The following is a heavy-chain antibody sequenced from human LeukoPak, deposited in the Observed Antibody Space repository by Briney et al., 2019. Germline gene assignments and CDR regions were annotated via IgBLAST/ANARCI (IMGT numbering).Heavy chain of an antibody. CDR2: FSGSGGST. V-gene: IGHV3-23*01. D-gene: IGHD3-10*01. Sequence: GGSLRLSCEASGFTFSSYAMSWVRQAPGKGLEWVSGFSGSGGSTYYADSVKGRFTISRDNSKNTLYLQMNSLRTDDTAVYFCAKGLGRYGSGKIYFDYWGQGTLVTVSS. J-gene: IGHJ4*02. CDR1: GFTFSSYA. CDR3: AKGLGRYGSGKIYFDY.